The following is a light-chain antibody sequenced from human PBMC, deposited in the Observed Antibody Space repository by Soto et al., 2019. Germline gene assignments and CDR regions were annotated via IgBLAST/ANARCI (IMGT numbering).Light chain of an antibody. CDR3: QQYSSYSLPT. Sequence: DVQMTQSPSSVSASVGDRITITCRASQGISSWLARYQQKPGEAPKLLIYAASTLQSGVPSRFSGSGSGTEFILTISSLQPDDFATYFCQQYSSYSLPTFGGGTKVDIK. J-gene: IGKJ4*01. CDR2: AAS. V-gene: IGKV1-12*01. CDR1: QGISSW.